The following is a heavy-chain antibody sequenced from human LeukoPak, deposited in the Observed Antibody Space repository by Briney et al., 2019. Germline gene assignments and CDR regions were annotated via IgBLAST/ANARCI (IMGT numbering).Heavy chain of an antibody. V-gene: IGHV3-53*01. CDR1: GFTVSSNS. CDR2: IYSGST. D-gene: IGHD5-18*01. J-gene: IGHJ3*02. Sequence: GGSLRLSCTVSGFTVSSNSMSWVRQAPGKGLEWVSFIYSGSTYYADSVKGRFTISRDNSKNTLYLQMNSLRAEDTAVYYCATTRRARDTAMAMDHAAFDIWGQGTMVTVSS. CDR3: ATTRRARDTAMAMDHAAFDI.